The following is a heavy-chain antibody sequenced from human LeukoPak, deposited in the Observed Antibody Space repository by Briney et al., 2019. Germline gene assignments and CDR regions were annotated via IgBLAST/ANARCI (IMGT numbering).Heavy chain of an antibody. V-gene: IGHV3-30*02. D-gene: IGHD3-10*01. J-gene: IGHJ6*03. CDR2: IRYDGSNK. CDR3: AKENYYGSGSYYNPGGYYYYYYMDV. Sequence: PGGSLRLSCAASGFTFSGYGMHWVRQAPGKGLEWVAFIRYDGSNKYYADSEKGRFTISRDNSKNTLYLQMNSLRAEDTAVYYCAKENYYGSGSYYNPGGYYYYYYMDVWGKGTTVTVSS. CDR1: GFTFSGYG.